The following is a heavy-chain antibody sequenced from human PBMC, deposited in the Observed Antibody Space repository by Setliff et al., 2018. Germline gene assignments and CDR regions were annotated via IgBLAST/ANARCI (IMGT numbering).Heavy chain of an antibody. J-gene: IGHJ5*02. D-gene: IGHD3-10*01. V-gene: IGHV4-61*02. Sequence: SETLSLTCTVSGGSISSGSYYWSWIRQPAGKGLEWIGRIYTSGSTNYNPSLKSRVTIXXXTSKNQFXXXXXXXXAXXXXVYYCARDVRYYYGSGSYYNDWFDPWGQGTLVTVSS. CDR3: ARDVRYYYGSGSYYNDWFDP. CDR1: GGSISSGSYY. CDR2: IYTSGST.